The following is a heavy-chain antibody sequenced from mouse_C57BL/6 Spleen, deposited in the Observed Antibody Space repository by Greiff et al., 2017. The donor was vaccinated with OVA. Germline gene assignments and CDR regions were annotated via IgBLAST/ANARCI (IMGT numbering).Heavy chain of an antibody. CDR1: GYTFTSYW. D-gene: IGHD1-1*01. Sequence: QVQLQQPGAELVRPGSSVKLSCKASGYTFTSYWMDWVKQRPGQGLEWIGNIYPSDSETHYNQKFKDKATLTVDKSSSTAYMQLSSLTSEDSAVYYCARGGAYYGSSPYFDYWGQGTTLTVSS. CDR3: ARGGAYYGSSPYFDY. J-gene: IGHJ2*01. V-gene: IGHV1-61*01. CDR2: IYPSDSET.